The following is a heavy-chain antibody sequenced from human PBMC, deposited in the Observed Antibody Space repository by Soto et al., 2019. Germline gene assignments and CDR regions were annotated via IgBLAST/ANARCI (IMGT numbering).Heavy chain of an antibody. CDR2: ISSSSSYI. Sequence: GGSLRLSCAASGFTFSSYSMNWVRQAPGKGLEWVSSISSSSSYIYYADSVKGRFTISRDNAKNSLYLQMNSLRAEDTAVYYCARDSRDWGYYDYIWGSYRYTEGLDYWGQGTLVTVSS. CDR1: GFTFSSYS. V-gene: IGHV3-21*01. CDR3: ARDSRDWGYYDYIWGSYRYTEGLDY. J-gene: IGHJ4*02. D-gene: IGHD3-16*02.